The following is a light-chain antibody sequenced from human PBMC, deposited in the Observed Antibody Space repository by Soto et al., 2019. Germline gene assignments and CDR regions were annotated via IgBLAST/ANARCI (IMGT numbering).Light chain of an antibody. CDR1: SNDVGGYNY. Sequence: QPALTQPASVSGSPGQSITISCTGTSNDVGGYNYVSWYQHHPGKAPKLMIYEVSDRPLGVSNRFSGSKSGNTASLTISGLQAEDEADYYCSSYTGSNIRYVFGTGTKVTVL. CDR2: EVS. V-gene: IGLV2-14*01. J-gene: IGLJ1*01. CDR3: SSYTGSNIRYV.